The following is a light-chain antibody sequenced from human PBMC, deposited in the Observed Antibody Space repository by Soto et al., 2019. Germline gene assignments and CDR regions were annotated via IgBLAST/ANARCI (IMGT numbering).Light chain of an antibody. CDR3: AAWDDRLNAPV. J-gene: IGLJ2*01. V-gene: IGLV1-44*01. Sequence: QSVLTQPPSASGTPGQRVTISCSGSNSNIGSNAVNWYQQLPGTAPKLLIHGNDQRPSGVPDRLSGSKSGTSASLAISGLQSEDEADYYCAAWDDRLNAPVFSGGTKVTVL. CDR2: GND. CDR1: NSNIGSNA.